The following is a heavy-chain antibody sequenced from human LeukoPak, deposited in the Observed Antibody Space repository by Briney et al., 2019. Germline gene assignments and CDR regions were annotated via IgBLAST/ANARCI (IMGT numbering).Heavy chain of an antibody. D-gene: IGHD6-19*01. CDR1: GYTFTSYD. J-gene: IGHJ4*02. CDR3: ARDIKRQWQDY. Sequence: GASVKVSCKASGYTFTSYDINWVRQATGQGLEWMGWISAYNGNTNYAQKLQGRVTMTTDTSTSTAYMELRSLRPDDTAVYYCARDIKRQWQDYWGQGTLVTVSS. CDR2: ISAYNGNT. V-gene: IGHV1-18*01.